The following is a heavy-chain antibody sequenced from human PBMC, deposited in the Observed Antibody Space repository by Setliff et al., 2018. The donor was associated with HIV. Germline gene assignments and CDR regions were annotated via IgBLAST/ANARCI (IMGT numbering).Heavy chain of an antibody. D-gene: IGHD6-13*01. Sequence: ASVKVSCKASGYTFTGYYMHWVRQAPGQGLEWMGWINPNSGGTNYAQKFQGRVTMTRDTSISTAYMELSRLRSDDTAVYYCAVYSSSWFRYYGMDVCGQGTTVTVSS. CDR3: AVYSSSWFRYYGMDV. V-gene: IGHV1-2*02. CDR2: INPNSGGT. J-gene: IGHJ6*02. CDR1: GYTFTGYY.